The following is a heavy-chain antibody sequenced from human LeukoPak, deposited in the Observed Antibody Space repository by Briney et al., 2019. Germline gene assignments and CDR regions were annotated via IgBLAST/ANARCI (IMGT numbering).Heavy chain of an antibody. CDR2: IYSGGST. CDR1: GFTVSSNY. CDR3: ASDRRVTGYYYGMDV. D-gene: IGHD1-1*01. V-gene: IGHV3-66*01. Sequence: GGSLRLSCAASGFTVSSNYMSWVRQAPGEGLEWVSVIYSGGSTYYADFVKGRFTISRDNSKNTLYLQMNNLRAEDTAVYYCASDRRVTGYYYGMDVWGQGTTVIVSS. J-gene: IGHJ6*02.